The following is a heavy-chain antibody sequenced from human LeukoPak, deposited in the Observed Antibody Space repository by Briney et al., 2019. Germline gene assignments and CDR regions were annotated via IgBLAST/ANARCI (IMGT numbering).Heavy chain of an antibody. CDR1: GFTFSSYE. J-gene: IGHJ4*02. V-gene: IGHV3-48*03. CDR2: ISSSGSTI. Sequence: GGSLRLSCAASGFTFSSYEMNWVRQAPGKGLEWVSYISSSGSTIYYADSVKGRFTISRDNAKNSLYLQMNGLRAEDTAVYYCASGMYYYDSSGYFDYWGQGTLVTVSS. D-gene: IGHD3-22*01. CDR3: ASGMYYYDSSGYFDY.